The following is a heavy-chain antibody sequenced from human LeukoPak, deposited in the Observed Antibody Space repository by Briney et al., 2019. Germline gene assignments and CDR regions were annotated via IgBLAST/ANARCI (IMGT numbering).Heavy chain of an antibody. D-gene: IGHD5-24*01. Sequence: SETLSLTCAVYGGSFSGYYWSWIRQPPGKWLEWIGEINHSRSTNYNPSLKSRVTISVDTSKNQFSLKLNSVTAADTAVYYCAREMATIHGVDYWGQGTLVTVSS. CDR1: GGSFSGYY. V-gene: IGHV4-34*01. CDR2: INHSRST. CDR3: AREMATIHGVDY. J-gene: IGHJ4*02.